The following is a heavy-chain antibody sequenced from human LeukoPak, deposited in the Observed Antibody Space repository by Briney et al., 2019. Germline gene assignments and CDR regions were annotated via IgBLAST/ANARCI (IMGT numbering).Heavy chain of an antibody. Sequence: PGGSLRLSCVASGFTFSHYAMNWVRQAPGKGLEWVSTISGSGVNTYYADSVKGRFTISRDISKNTLYLQMNSLRVEDTAVYYCAKDGYCSSISCYSTNFDSWGQGTLVTVSS. CDR3: AKDGYCSSISCYSTNFDS. D-gene: IGHD2-2*03. CDR2: ISGSGVNT. CDR1: GFTFSHYA. V-gene: IGHV3-23*01. J-gene: IGHJ4*02.